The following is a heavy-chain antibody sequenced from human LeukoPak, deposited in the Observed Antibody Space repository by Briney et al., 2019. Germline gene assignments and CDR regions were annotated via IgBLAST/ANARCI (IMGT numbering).Heavy chain of an antibody. D-gene: IGHD2-21*01. CDR3: TRDPDYGDPD. J-gene: IGHJ4*02. CDR2: ITSSGRSA. V-gene: IGHV3-11*01. Sequence: PGGSLRLSCTASGFSFSDHYMTWMRQAPGKGLEWISYITSSGRSADYADSVKGRFIISKGNAMNSLFLQMSSLRVDDTAVYYCTRDPDYGDPDWGQGTLVTVSS. CDR1: GFSFSDHY.